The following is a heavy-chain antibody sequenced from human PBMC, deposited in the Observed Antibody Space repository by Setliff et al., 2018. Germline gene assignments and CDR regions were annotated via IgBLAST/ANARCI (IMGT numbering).Heavy chain of an antibody. D-gene: IGHD3-3*01. CDR3: ARSRSNFWSGYFNWFDP. V-gene: IGHV5-51*01. CDR2: IYPGDSDT. CDR1: GYSFTSYW. Sequence: PGESLKISCKGSGYSFTSYWISWVRQMPGKGLEWMGIIYPGDSDTRYSPSFQGQVTISADKSISTAYLQWSSLKASDTAMYYCARSRSNFWSGYFNWFDPWGQGTLVTVSS. J-gene: IGHJ5*02.